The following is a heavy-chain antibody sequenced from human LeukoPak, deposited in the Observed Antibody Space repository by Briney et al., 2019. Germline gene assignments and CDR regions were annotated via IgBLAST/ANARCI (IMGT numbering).Heavy chain of an antibody. CDR2: IIPILGIA. CDR1: GGTFSSYA. CDR3: AKEGAAAAPTSFDY. J-gene: IGHJ4*02. V-gene: IGHV1-69*04. Sequence: GSSVKVSCKASGGTFSSYAISWVRQAPGQGLEWMGRIIPILGIANYAQKFQGRVTITADKSTSTAYMELSSLRSEDTAVYYCAKEGAAAAPTSFDYWGQGTLVTVSS. D-gene: IGHD6-13*01.